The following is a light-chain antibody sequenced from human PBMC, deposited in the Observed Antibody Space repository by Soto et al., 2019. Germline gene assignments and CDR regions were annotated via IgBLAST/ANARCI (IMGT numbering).Light chain of an antibody. Sequence: DIQMTQSPSSLSASVGDTVTITCRASQGISNSLSWYQQKPGQVPNLLIYAASTLQSGAPSRFSGSGSGTAYTLTISSLQHEDVATYYWQKYNNAPRTFGHGTKVEI. CDR2: AAS. J-gene: IGKJ1*01. CDR3: QKYNNAPRT. V-gene: IGKV1-27*01. CDR1: QGISNS.